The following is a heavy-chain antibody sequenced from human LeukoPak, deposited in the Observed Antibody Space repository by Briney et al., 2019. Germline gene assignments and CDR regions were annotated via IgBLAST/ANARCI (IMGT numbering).Heavy chain of an antibody. CDR1: GGSISSSSYY. D-gene: IGHD5-18*01. V-gene: IGHV4-39*01. J-gene: IGHJ4*02. CDR2: IYYSGST. CDR3: ARHGRRVQLWQQVDY. Sequence: SETLSLTCTVSGGSISSSSYYWGWIRQPPGKGLEWIGRIYYSGSTYYNPSLKSRVTISVDTSKNQFSLKLSSVTAADTAVYYCARHGRRVQLWQQVDYWGQGTLVTVSS.